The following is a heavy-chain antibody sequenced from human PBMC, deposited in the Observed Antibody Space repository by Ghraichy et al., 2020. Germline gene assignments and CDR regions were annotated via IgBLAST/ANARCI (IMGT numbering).Heavy chain of an antibody. CDR3: ARGSKVVRFYYYDGMDV. Sequence: LSLTCVGSGFSFDSYSMNWVRQSPGKGLEWVSYITSSSRFKSYADSVKGRFTISRDNAQNSLSLQMSGLTDEDTAVYYCARGSKVVRFYYYDGMDVWGQGTTVTVSS. CDR2: ITSSSRFK. CDR1: GFSFDSYS. D-gene: IGHD2-15*01. V-gene: IGHV3-48*02. J-gene: IGHJ6*02.